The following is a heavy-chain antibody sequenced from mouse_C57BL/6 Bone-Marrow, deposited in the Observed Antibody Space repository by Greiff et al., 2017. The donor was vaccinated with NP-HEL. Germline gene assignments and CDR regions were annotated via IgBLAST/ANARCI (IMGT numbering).Heavy chain of an antibody. D-gene: IGHD1-1*01. CDR1: GYTFTDYY. J-gene: IGHJ2*01. V-gene: IGHV1-26*01. CDR3: ARDYGKGY. Sequence: EVQLQQSGPELVKPGASVKISCKASGYTFTDYYMNWVKQSHGKSLEWIGDINPNNGGTSYNQKFKGKATLTVDKSSSTAYMELRSLTSEDSAVYYCARDYGKGYWGRGTTLTVSS. CDR2: INPNNGGT.